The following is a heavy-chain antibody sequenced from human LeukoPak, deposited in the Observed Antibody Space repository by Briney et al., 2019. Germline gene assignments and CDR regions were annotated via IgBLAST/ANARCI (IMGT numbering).Heavy chain of an antibody. J-gene: IGHJ4*02. CDR1: GNYW. V-gene: IGHV3-74*01. D-gene: IGHD2-21*01. CDR3: ARARHMGYFDY. Sequence: GGSLRLSCAASGNYWMHWVRQVPGKGLVWVSRINSDGSSTSYADSVKGRFTISRDNAKNTLYLQMNSLRAEDTAVYYCARARHMGYFDYWGQGTLVTVSS. CDR2: INSDGSST.